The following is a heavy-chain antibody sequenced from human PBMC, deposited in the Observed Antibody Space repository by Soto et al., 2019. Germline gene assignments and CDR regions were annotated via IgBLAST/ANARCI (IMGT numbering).Heavy chain of an antibody. D-gene: IGHD3-10*01. CDR2: ISSGGRT. CDR1: GFTFSSNA. J-gene: IGHJ4*02. Sequence: GGSLRLSCAASGFTFSSNAMNWVRQAPGKGLEWVSGISSGGRTYYADSVKGRFTISRDNSRNTLYLQMNSLRAEDTAIYYCGGGGFIISSSCGSDYWGKGPLVTVP. V-gene: IGHV3-23*01. CDR3: GGGGFIISSSCGSDY.